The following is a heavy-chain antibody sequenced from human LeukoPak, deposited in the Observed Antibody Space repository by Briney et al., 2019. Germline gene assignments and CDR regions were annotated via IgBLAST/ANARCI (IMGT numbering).Heavy chain of an antibody. CDR2: INHSGTT. Sequence: PSETLSLTCAVYGGSFSGYYWTWIRQPPEKGLEWIGEINHSGTTNYNSSLESRVTISVDTSKNQFSLKLSSVTAADTALYYCAGDDVLTGYYAFDYWGHGTLVTVSS. D-gene: IGHD3-9*01. V-gene: IGHV4-34*01. CDR1: GGSFSGYY. CDR3: AGDDVLTGYYAFDY. J-gene: IGHJ4*01.